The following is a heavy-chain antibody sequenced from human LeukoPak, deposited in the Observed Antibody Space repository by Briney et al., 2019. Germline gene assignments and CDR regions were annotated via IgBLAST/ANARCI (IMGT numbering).Heavy chain of an antibody. CDR3: VKRGGTSYPTPFEY. D-gene: IGHD3-10*01. CDR1: GFTSCAYV. Sequence: GGSLRHSCAASGFTSCAYVMTSVRQRLQTGLWWGSTINDNDATTHYADSVKGRFTITRDNSKKMVYLQMNSLRAEDTAVYYCVKRGGTSYPTPFEYWGQGTLVTVSS. J-gene: IGHJ4*02. V-gene: IGHV3-23*01. CDR2: INDNDATT.